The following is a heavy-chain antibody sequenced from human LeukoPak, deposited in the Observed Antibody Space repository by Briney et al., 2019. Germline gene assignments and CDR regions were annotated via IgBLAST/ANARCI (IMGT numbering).Heavy chain of an antibody. V-gene: IGHV1-2*02. CDR1: GYTFSDYY. Sequence: ASVKVSCKASGYTFSDYYMHWVRQAPGQGLEWMGWINPNSGGTNYAQKFQGRVTMARDTSISTAYMELSRLRSDDTAVYYCARGHWENYFDYWGQGTLVTVSS. J-gene: IGHJ4*02. CDR2: INPNSGGT. D-gene: IGHD1-26*01. CDR3: ARGHWENYFDY.